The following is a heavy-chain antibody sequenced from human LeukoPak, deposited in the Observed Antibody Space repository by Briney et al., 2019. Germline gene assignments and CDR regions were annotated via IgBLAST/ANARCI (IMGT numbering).Heavy chain of an antibody. CDR1: GGSISSYY. D-gene: IGHD6-13*01. CDR2: IYYSGST. J-gene: IGHJ4*02. Sequence: SETLSLTCTVSGGSISSYYWSWIRQPPGKGLEWIGYIYYSGSTNYNPSLKSRVTISVDTSKNQFSLKLSSVTAADTAVYYCARHEQQPVPFDYWGQGTLVTVSS. CDR3: ARHEQQPVPFDY. V-gene: IGHV4-59*08.